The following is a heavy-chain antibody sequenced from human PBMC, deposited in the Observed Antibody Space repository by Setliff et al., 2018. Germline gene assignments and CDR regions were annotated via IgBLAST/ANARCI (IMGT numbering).Heavy chain of an antibody. V-gene: IGHV1-18*01. CDR2: ISGYNGNT. CDR1: GFTFKTYS. Sequence: ASVKVSCKASGFTFKTYSFSWIRQAPGQGLEWVGWISGYNGNTIYAQNFQDRVTMTIDTSTSTAYVEVRSLTSDDTAVYYCARSSGPRVVLAADFDYWGQGTLVTVS. J-gene: IGHJ4*02. D-gene: IGHD5-12*01. CDR3: ARSSGPRVVLAADFDY.